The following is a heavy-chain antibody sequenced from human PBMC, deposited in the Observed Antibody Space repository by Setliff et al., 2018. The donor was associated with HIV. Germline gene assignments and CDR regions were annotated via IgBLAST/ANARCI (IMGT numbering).Heavy chain of an antibody. CDR2: IIPRIGTP. Sequence: SVKVSCKASGGTFRTYAITWVRQAPGQGLEWMGGIIPRIGTPNYAQSFQGRVTFTADESTRTLYMELRSLRSEDTAVYYCARDGYSSGWYIYSFDPWGQGTLVTVSS. D-gene: IGHD6-19*01. CDR3: ARDGYSSGWYIYSFDP. J-gene: IGHJ5*02. V-gene: IGHV1-69*13. CDR1: GGTFRTYA.